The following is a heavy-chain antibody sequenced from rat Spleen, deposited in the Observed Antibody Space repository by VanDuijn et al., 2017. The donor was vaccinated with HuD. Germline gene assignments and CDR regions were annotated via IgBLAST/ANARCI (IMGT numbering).Heavy chain of an antibody. V-gene: IGHV5-20*01. CDR2: ISYDGGRT. CDR1: GITFSDYG. Sequence: EVQLVESGGGLVQPGRSMKLSCAASGITFSDYGMAWVLQAPTKGLEWVASISYDGGRTYYRESVKGRFSISRDNAKSTLYLQMESLRSEDTATYYCAKGVTMMDAWGQGASVTVSS. D-gene: IGHD1-12*01. CDR3: AKGVTMMDA. J-gene: IGHJ4*01.